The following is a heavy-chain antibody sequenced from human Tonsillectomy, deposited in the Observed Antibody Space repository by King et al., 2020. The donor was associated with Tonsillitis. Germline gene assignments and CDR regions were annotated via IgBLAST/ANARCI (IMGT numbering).Heavy chain of an antibody. CDR3: AKRMAAAGTVDY. V-gene: IGHV3-30*18. D-gene: IGHD6-13*01. Sequence: QLVQSGGGVVQPGRSLRLSCAASGFTFITYGMHWVRQAPGKGLEWVAVISYDGSNKYYADSVKGRFTISRDNSKNTLYLQMNSLRAEDTAVYYCAKRMAAAGTVDYWGQGTLVTVSS. CDR2: ISYDGSNK. J-gene: IGHJ4*02. CDR1: GFTFITYG.